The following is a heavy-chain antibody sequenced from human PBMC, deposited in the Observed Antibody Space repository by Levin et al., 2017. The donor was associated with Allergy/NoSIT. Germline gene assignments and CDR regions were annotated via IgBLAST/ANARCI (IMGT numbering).Heavy chain of an antibody. Sequence: PGGSLRLSCAASGFTFSDYYMSWIRQAPGKGLEWVSYISSSSSYTNYADSVKGRFTISRDNAKSSLFLQMNSLRAEDTAVYYCARSLSPGRSKETFDYWGQGTLVTVSS. V-gene: IGHV3-11*03. D-gene: IGHD5-24*01. CDR2: ISSSSSYT. CDR3: ARSLSPGRSKETFDY. CDR1: GFTFSDYY. J-gene: IGHJ4*02.